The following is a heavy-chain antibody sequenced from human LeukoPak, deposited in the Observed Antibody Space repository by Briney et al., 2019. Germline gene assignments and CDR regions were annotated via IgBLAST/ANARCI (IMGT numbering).Heavy chain of an antibody. Sequence: ASETLSLTCAVSGYSIISGYYWGWIRQPPGKGLEWIGSIYHSGSTYYNPSLKSRVTISVDTSKNQFSLKLSSVTAADTAVYYCARGYSYGNGYFDYWGQGTLVTVSS. CDR2: IYHSGST. CDR1: GYSIISGYY. D-gene: IGHD5-18*01. CDR3: ARGYSYGNGYFDY. J-gene: IGHJ4*02. V-gene: IGHV4-38-2*01.